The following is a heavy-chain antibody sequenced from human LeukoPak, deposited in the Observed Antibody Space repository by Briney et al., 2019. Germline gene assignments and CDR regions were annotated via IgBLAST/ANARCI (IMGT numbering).Heavy chain of an antibody. CDR3: AKSPSFSEWSWVDYFDY. Sequence: PGGSLRLSCAASGFTFSSYAMSWVRQAPGKGLEWVSAISGSGGSTYYADSVKGRFTISRDNSKNTLYLQMNSLRAEDTAVYYCAKSPSFSEWSWVDYFDYWGQGTLVTVSS. D-gene: IGHD3-3*01. J-gene: IGHJ4*02. CDR1: GFTFSSYA. V-gene: IGHV3-23*01. CDR2: ISGSGGST.